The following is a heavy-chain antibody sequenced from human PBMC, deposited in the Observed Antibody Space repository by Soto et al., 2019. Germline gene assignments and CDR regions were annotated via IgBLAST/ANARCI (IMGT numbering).Heavy chain of an antibody. CDR2: INGDGSTT. J-gene: IGHJ4*02. CDR1: GFAFSSYW. Sequence: EVHLVESGGGSVQPGGSLKLSCAGSGFAFSSYWIHWVRQVPGKGLVWVSRINGDGSTTSYADSVRARFTISRDNAKDTLYLQMNNLRADDTAIYYCARVGQGRYYFDYWGQGTLVTVSS. CDR3: ARVGQGRYYFDY. V-gene: IGHV3-74*01.